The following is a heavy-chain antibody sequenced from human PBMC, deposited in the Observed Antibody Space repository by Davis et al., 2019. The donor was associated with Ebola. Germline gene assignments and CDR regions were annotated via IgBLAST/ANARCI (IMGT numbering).Heavy chain of an antibody. Sequence: GESLKISCAASGFTFSHYGMHWVRQAPGKGLEWVTGIWSHGNDYLYADSVRGRFTISRDNSKNTLYLQMNSLRAEDTAVYYCARGGDIVVVVAAPLDYYGMDVWGKGTTVTVSS. J-gene: IGHJ6*04. CDR2: IWSHGNDY. CDR1: GFTFSHYG. CDR3: ARGGDIVVVVAAPLDYYGMDV. D-gene: IGHD2-15*01. V-gene: IGHV3-33*01.